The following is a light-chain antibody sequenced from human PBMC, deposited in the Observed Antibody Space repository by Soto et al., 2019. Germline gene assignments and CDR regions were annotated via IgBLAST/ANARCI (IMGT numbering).Light chain of an antibody. V-gene: IGKV1-39*01. Sequence: DIQVTKSPASLSASVGDTVTITCRASQSISGYLNWYLQKPGKAPKQLIYSASTLQSGVPSRFTGSGSETIFTLTISSVQPEDFATYYCQQTYDTPFTFGPGTKVDI. CDR3: QQTYDTPFT. CDR1: QSISGY. CDR2: SAS. J-gene: IGKJ3*01.